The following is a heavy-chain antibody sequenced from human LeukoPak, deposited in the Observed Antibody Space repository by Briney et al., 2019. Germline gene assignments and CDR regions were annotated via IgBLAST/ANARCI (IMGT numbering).Heavy chain of an antibody. J-gene: IGHJ4*02. Sequence: SETLSLTCTVSGGSISSYYWSWIRQPPGKRLEWIGYIYHSGSTNYNSSLKCRVTISVDTSKNQFSLKLSSVTAADTAVYYCARHAAFAEYQSHLTHFDYWGQGTLVTVSS. CDR1: GGSISSYY. V-gene: IGHV4-59*08. D-gene: IGHD2-2*01. CDR2: IYHSGST. CDR3: ARHAAFAEYQSHLTHFDY.